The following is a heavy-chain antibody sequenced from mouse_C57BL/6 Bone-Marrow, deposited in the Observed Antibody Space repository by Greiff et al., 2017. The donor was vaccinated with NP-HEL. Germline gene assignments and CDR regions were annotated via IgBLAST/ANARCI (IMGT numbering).Heavy chain of an antibody. CDR3: ARGGYYSNYVNYFDY. CDR2: IDPSDSYT. Sequence: VQLQQPGAELVRPGTSVKLSCKASGYTFTSYWMHWVKQRPGQGLEWIGVIDPSDSYTNYNQKFKGKATLTVDTSSSTAYMQLSSLTSEDSAVYYCARGGYYSNYVNYFDYWGQGTTLTVSS. J-gene: IGHJ2*01. D-gene: IGHD2-5*01. CDR1: GYTFTSYW. V-gene: IGHV1-59*01.